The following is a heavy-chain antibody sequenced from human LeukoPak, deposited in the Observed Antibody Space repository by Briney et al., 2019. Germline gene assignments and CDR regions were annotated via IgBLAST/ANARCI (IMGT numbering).Heavy chain of an antibody. CDR3: AREGYYDSSGYYYGHFDY. V-gene: IGHV4-30-2*01. CDR2: IYHSGST. Sequence: PSETLSLTCAVSGGSISSGGYSWSWLRQPPGKGLEWIGYIYHSGSTYYNPSLKSRVTISVDRSKNQFSLKLSSVTAADTAVYYCAREGYYDSSGYYYGHFDYWGQGTLVTVSS. CDR1: GGSISSGGYS. J-gene: IGHJ4*02. D-gene: IGHD3-22*01.